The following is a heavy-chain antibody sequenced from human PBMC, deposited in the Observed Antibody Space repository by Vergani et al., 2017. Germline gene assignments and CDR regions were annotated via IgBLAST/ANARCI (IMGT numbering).Heavy chain of an antibody. D-gene: IGHD2-2*01. CDR3: ARLGYCSSTTCRQAFDI. Sequence: EVQLLESGGGLVQPGGSLRLSCEASGFSFPGYAMSWVRQAPGKGLEWVGRTRNKANSYTTEYAASVKGRFTISRDDSKNSLYLQMNSLKIEDTAVYYCARLGYCSSTTCRQAFDIWGQGTMVTVS. V-gene: IGHV3-72*01. J-gene: IGHJ3*02. CDR2: TRNKANSYTT. CDR1: GFSFPGYA.